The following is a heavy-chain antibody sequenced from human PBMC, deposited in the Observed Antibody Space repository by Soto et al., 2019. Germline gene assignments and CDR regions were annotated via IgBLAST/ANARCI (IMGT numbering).Heavy chain of an antibody. D-gene: IGHD1-20*01. CDR1: GFTFSSYW. V-gene: IGHV3-7*03. Sequence: LRLSCAASGFTFSSYWISWVRQAPGKGLEWVANIKQDGSEKYYVDSVKGRFTISRDNAKNSLYLQMNSLRAEDTAVYYCARGYNDDAFDIWGQGTMVTVSS. J-gene: IGHJ3*02. CDR3: ARGYNDDAFDI. CDR2: IKQDGSEK.